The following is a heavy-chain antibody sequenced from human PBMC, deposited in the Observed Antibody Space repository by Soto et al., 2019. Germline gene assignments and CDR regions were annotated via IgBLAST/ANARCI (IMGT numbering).Heavy chain of an antibody. CDR3: ARDQDLCNGGSCYSLEYYYGMDV. CDR1: GYSFTSYW. J-gene: IGHJ6*02. Sequence: PGESLKISCKGSGYSFTSYWISWVRQMPGKGLEWMGRIDPSDSYTNYSPSFQGHVTISADKSISTAYLQWSSLKASDTAMYYCARDQDLCNGGSCYSLEYYYGMDVWGQGTTVTAP. D-gene: IGHD2-15*01. CDR2: IDPSDSYT. V-gene: IGHV5-10-1*01.